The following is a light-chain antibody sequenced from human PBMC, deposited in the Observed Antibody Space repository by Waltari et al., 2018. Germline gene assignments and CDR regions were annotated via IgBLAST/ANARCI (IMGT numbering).Light chain of an antibody. CDR1: DSDVGAYNF. CDR3: SSYTTSNAPGV. Sequence: QSALTQPASVPGSPGQSITISCTGTDSDVGAYNFVSWYRQHPGKAPHLIIYEVSERPPGISARFSGSNSDNTASLTISGLQADDEAVYYCSSYTTSNAPGVFGTGTKVTVL. V-gene: IGLV2-14*01. J-gene: IGLJ1*01. CDR2: EVS.